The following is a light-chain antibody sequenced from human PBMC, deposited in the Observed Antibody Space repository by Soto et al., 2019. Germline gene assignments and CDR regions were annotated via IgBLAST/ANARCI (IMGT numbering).Light chain of an antibody. CDR1: SSNIGAGYD. CDR2: GNS. Sequence: QSVLTQPPSVSGAPGQRVTISCTGSSSNIGAGYDVHWYQQLPGTAPNLLIYGNSNRPSGVPDRFSGSKSGTSASLAITGLQAEDEADDYCQSYDSSLSGSVVFGGGTKLTVL. V-gene: IGLV1-40*01. J-gene: IGLJ2*01. CDR3: QSYDSSLSGSVV.